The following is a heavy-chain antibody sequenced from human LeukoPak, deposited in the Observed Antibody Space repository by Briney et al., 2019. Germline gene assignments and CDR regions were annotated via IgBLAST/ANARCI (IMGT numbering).Heavy chain of an antibody. J-gene: IGHJ6*03. CDR3: AREGAVAKQNSRYYYYYMDV. D-gene: IGHD6-19*01. V-gene: IGHV3-53*01. CDR1: GFTVSSNY. Sequence: GGSLRLSCAASGFTVSSNYMSWVRQAPGKGLEWVSVIYSGGSTYYADSVKGRFTISRDNSKNTLYLQMNSLRAEDTAVYYCAREGAVAKQNSRYYYYYMDVWGKGTTVTISS. CDR2: IYSGGST.